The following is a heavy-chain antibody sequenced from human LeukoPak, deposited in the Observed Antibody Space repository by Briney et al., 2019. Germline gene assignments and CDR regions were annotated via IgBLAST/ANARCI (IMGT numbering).Heavy chain of an antibody. CDR2: ISGSGGST. J-gene: IGHJ6*03. D-gene: IGHD3-9*01. CDR1: GFTFSSYA. V-gene: IGHV3-23*01. Sequence: GGSLRLSCAASGFTFSSYAMSWVRQAPGKGLEWVSAISGSGGSTYYADSVKGRFTISRDNSKNTLYLQMNSLRAEDTAVYYCAKAGPLRYPHLVYMDVWGKGTTVTVSS. CDR3: AKAGPLRYPHLVYMDV.